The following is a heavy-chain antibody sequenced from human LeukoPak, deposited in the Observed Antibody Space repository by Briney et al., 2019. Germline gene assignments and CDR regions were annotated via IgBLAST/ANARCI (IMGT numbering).Heavy chain of an antibody. V-gene: IGHV3-74*01. Sequence: GGSLRLSCAASGFSFSSYYMHWVRQAPGKGLVWVAQINGDGSITGHADSVKGRFTISRDNAKNTLFLQVSSLTAEDAAVYYCGRGRFPYSVDVWGQGTTVTVSS. CDR2: INGDGSIT. D-gene: IGHD3-3*01. J-gene: IGHJ6*02. CDR1: GFSFSSYY. CDR3: GRGRFPYSVDV.